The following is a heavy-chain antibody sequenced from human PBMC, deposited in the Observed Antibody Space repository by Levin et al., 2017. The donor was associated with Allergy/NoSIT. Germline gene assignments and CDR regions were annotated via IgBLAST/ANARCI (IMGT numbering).Heavy chain of an antibody. CDR3: ARDYSYGLFDY. CDR1: GASISSYY. CDR2: IFDSGST. V-gene: IGHV4-59*01. J-gene: IGHJ4*02. D-gene: IGHD5-18*01. Sequence: NPSETLSLTCTVSGASISSYYWTWIRQSPGKGLEWIGYIFDSGSTNYNPSLKSRVTISVDTSKNQFSLKLNSVTAADTAVYYCARDYSYGLFDYWGQGTLVAVSS.